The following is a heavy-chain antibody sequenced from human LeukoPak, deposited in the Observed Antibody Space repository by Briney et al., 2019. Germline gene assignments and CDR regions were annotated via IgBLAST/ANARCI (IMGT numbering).Heavy chain of an antibody. V-gene: IGHV5-10-1*01. D-gene: IGHD2-15*01. CDR2: LDPSDSYT. Sequence: GESLRISCKGSGYSFTSYWISWVRQVPGKGLEWMGRLDPSDSYTNYSPSFQGHVTISADKSISTAYLQWSSLKASDTAMYYCARQDLGQYCSGGSCYRDYWGQETLVTVSS. CDR1: GYSFTSYW. J-gene: IGHJ4*02. CDR3: ARQDLGQYCSGGSCYRDY.